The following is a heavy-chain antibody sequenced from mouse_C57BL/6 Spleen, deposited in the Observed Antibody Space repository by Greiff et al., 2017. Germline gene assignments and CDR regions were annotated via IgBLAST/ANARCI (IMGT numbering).Heavy chain of an antibody. Sequence: VQLQQPGAELVKPGASVKLSCKASGYTFTSYWMHWVKQRPGQGLEWIGMIHPNSGSTNYNEKFKSKATLTVYKSSSTVYMQLSGLTSEEPGVCYCANDGYRPFADWGKGTLVTVSA. D-gene: IGHD2-3*01. V-gene: IGHV1-64*01. J-gene: IGHJ3*01. CDR2: IHPNSGST. CDR3: ANDGYRPFAD. CDR1: GYTFTSYW.